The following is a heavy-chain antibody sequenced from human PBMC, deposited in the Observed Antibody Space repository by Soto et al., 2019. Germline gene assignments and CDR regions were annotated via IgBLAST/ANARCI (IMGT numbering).Heavy chain of an antibody. D-gene: IGHD3-3*01. CDR3: ARQTIFGVVFL. CDR1: GGSISSYY. J-gene: IGHJ4*02. V-gene: IGHV4-59*08. Sequence: SETLSLTCTVSGGSISSYYWSWIRQPPGKGLEWIGYIYYSGSTNYNPSLKSRVTISVDTSKNQFSLKLSSVTAADTAVYYCARQTIFGVVFLWGQGTLVTVSS. CDR2: IYYSGST.